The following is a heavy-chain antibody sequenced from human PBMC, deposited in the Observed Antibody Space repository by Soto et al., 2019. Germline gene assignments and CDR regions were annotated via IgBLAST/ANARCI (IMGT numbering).Heavy chain of an antibody. D-gene: IGHD3-22*01. CDR2: TYYSSQWYN. CDR1: GDSVSNNIAA. CDR3: ARVIWGYYDSDVYYQQYYFDY. Sequence: QTLSLTGAISGDSVSNNIAAWNLIRQSPSRGLAWLGRTYYSSQWYNDYAVSAKSRITINPDTAKNHFSLQLNSVTPEDTAVYYCARVIWGYYDSDVYYQQYYFDYWGQGTLVTVSS. J-gene: IGHJ4*02. V-gene: IGHV6-1*01.